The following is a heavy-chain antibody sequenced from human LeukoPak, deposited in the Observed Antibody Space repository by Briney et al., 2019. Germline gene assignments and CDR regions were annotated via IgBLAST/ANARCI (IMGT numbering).Heavy chain of an antibody. CDR3: PGTMARTSNWSAP. V-gene: IGHV4-59*01. Sequence: SETLSLTCTVSGGSISSYYWSWIRQPPGKGVEWIGYIYYSGSTNYNPSLQSRVTISVDTSMNPFYLKLSSVTAADTAVYSSPGTMARTSNWSAPSGQPPLATVSS. CDR2: IYYSGST. J-gene: IGHJ5*02. D-gene: IGHD3-10*01. CDR1: GGSISSYY.